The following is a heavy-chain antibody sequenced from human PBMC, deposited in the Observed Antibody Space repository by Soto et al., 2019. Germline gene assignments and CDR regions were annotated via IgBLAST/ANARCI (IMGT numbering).Heavy chain of an antibody. CDR1: GGSISSYY. CDR2: IYYSGTT. CDR3: ARHYGSGTYPLDY. Sequence: QVHLQESGPGLVKPSETLSLTCTVSGGSISSYYWSWIRQPPGKGLEWIGYIYYSGTTNYNPSLKARVTISVATSKNQFSLKLNSVTAADTAVYYCARHYGSGTYPLDYWGQGTLVTVSS. V-gene: IGHV4-59*01. D-gene: IGHD3-10*01. J-gene: IGHJ4*02.